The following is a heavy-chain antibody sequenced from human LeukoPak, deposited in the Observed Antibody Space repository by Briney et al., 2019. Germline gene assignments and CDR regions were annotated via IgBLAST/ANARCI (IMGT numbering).Heavy chain of an antibody. D-gene: IGHD3-10*01. CDR1: GFTFDDYA. CDR2: ISWNSGSI. Sequence: QSGRSLRLSCAASGFTFDDYAMHWVRQAPGKGLEWVSGISWNSGSIGYADSVKGRFTISRDNAKNSLYLQMNSLRAEDTALYYCAPIGPMVPGGSPYWGQGTLVTVSS. V-gene: IGHV3-9*01. CDR3: APIGPMVPGGSPY. J-gene: IGHJ4*02.